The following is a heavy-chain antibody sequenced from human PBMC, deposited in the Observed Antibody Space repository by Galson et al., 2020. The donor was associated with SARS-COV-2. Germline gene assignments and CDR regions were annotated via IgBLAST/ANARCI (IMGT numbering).Heavy chain of an antibody. Sequence: SEPLSLTCTVPGGSISSYYWSWIRQPPGKGLEWIGYIYYSGSTTYNPPLKSRVTISVDTSKNQFSLKLSSVTAADTAVYYCARVGEASWFGELLYDNWCDPWGEGTLVTVSS. D-gene: IGHD3-10*01. CDR1: GGSISSYY. CDR3: ARVGEASWFGELLYDNWCDP. CDR2: IYYSGST. V-gene: IGHV4-59*01. J-gene: IGHJ5*02.